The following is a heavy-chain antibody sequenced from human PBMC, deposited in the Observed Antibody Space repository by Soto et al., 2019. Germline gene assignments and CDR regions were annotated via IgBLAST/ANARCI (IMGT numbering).Heavy chain of an antibody. CDR3: ARAPFASGYQMQGTLLAPFQH. CDR1: GGTFSSYA. V-gene: IGHV1-69*13. Sequence: GASVKVSCKASGGTFSSYAISWVRQAPGQGREWMGGIIPIFGTANYAQKFQGRVTITADESTSTAYMELSSLRSEDTAVYYCARAPFASGYQMQGTLLAPFQHWGQGTLVTVSS. D-gene: IGHD3-22*01. CDR2: IIPIFGTA. J-gene: IGHJ1*01.